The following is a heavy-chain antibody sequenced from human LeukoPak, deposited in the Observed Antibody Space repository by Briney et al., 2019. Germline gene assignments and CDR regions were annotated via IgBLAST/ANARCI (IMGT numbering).Heavy chain of an antibody. CDR2: IYPDDSDT. CDR1: GYSFTSYW. CDR3: ARQRRSSGWPNDY. J-gene: IGHJ4*02. Sequence: GESLKISCKGSGYSFTSYWIAWVRQMPGKGLEWMGFIYPDDSDTRYSPSFQGQVTITADKSISTAYLQWSSLKASDNAMYYCARQRRSSGWPNDYWGQGTLVTVSS. D-gene: IGHD6-19*01. V-gene: IGHV5-51*01.